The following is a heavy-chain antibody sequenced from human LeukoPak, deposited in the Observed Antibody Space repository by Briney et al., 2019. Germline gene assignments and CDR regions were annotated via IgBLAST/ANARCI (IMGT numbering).Heavy chain of an antibody. V-gene: IGHV4-59*01. D-gene: IGHD6-13*01. CDR3: ARDRGLSSSNWYNWFDP. J-gene: IGHJ5*02. Sequence: SETLSLTCTVSGGSISSYYWSWIRQPPGKGLEWIGYIYYSGSTNYNPSLKSRVTISVDTSKNQFSLKLSSVTAADTAVYYCARDRGLSSSNWYNWFDPWGQGTLVTVSS. CDR1: GGSISSYY. CDR2: IYYSGST.